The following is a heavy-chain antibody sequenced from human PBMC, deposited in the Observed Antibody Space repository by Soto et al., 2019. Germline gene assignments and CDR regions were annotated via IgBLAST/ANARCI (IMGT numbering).Heavy chain of an antibody. CDR3: ARLKQDYAVA. CDR1: GGTFSSYA. J-gene: IGHJ5*02. D-gene: IGHD3-16*01. V-gene: IGHV1-69*05. CDR2: IIPIFGTA. Sequence: SVKVSCKASGGTFSSYAISWVRQAPGQGLEWMGGIIPIFGTADYAQKFQGRVTMTRNTSISTAYMELSSLRSEDTAVYYCARLKQDYAVAWGQGTLVTVSS.